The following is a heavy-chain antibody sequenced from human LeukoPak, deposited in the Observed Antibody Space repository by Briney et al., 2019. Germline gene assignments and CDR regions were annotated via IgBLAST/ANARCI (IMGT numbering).Heavy chain of an antibody. V-gene: IGHV4-61*10. Sequence: PSETLSLTCTVSGGSVSSGTYYWSWIRQPAGKGLEWIGRIYGSGNTNYNPSLKSRVTISVDTSKNQFSLKLSSVTAADTAVYYCARAPYDYVWGSYRQGSYFDYWGQGTLVTVSS. J-gene: IGHJ4*02. D-gene: IGHD3-16*02. CDR2: IYGSGNT. CDR1: GGSVSSGTYY. CDR3: ARAPYDYVWGSYRQGSYFDY.